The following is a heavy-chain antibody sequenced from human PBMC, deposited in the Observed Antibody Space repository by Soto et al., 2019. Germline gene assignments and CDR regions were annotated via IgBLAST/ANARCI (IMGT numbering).Heavy chain of an antibody. CDR2: IHTDGYT. Sequence: PGGSLRLSCAASGFTVSSNYMTWVRQAPGKGLEWVSVIHTDGYTYYADSVKARFTISRDNSKNTLFLQLNSLRAEDTAVYYCAREAGSYRYYFGLDVWGQGTTVTVSS. D-gene: IGHD3-10*01. V-gene: IGHV3-53*01. CDR1: GFTVSSNY. CDR3: AREAGSYRYYFGLDV. J-gene: IGHJ6*02.